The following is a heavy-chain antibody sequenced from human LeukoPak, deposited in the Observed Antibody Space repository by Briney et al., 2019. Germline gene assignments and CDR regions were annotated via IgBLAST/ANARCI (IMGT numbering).Heavy chain of an antibody. CDR1: GGSFSGYY. CDR2: INHSGST. CDR3: ARGPYLLYSSSWEFDY. D-gene: IGHD6-13*01. J-gene: IGHJ4*02. Sequence: SETLSLTCAVYGGSFSGYYWSWIRQPPGKGLEWIGEINHSGSTNYNPSLKSRVTISVDTSKNQFSLKLSSVTAADTAVYNCARGPYLLYSSSWEFDYWGQGTLVTVSS. V-gene: IGHV4-34*01.